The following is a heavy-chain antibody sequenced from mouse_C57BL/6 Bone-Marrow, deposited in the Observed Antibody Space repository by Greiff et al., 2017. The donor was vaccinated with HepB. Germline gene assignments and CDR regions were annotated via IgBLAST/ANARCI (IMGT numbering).Heavy chain of an antibody. Sequence: VQLQQSGPELVKPGASVKISCKASGYTFTDYYMNWVKQSHGKSLEWIGDINPNNGGTSYNQKFKGKATLTVDKYSSTAYMELRSLTSEDSAVYYCARSITTDYFDYWGQGTTLTVSS. CDR3: ARSITTDYFDY. D-gene: IGHD1-2*01. CDR1: GYTFTDYY. V-gene: IGHV1-26*01. CDR2: INPNNGGT. J-gene: IGHJ2*01.